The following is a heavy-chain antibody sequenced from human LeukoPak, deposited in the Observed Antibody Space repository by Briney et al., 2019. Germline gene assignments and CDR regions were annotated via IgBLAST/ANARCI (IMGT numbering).Heavy chain of an antibody. CDR1: GYTFNNHY. J-gene: IGHJ4*02. CDR2: INPSGGST. D-gene: IGHD6-19*01. V-gene: IGHV1-46*02. Sequence: ASVKVSCKASGYTFNNHYMYWVRQAPGQGLEWMRGINPSGGSTSYAQKFQGRVTMTRDTSTRTVYMEGNSLRSEDTAVYYCARQGTYSSAIGMGYWGQGTLVTVSS. CDR3: ARQGTYSSAIGMGY.